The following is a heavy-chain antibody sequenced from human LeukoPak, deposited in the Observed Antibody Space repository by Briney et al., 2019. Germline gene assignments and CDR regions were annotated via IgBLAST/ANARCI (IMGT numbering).Heavy chain of an antibody. V-gene: IGHV4-30-4*01. J-gene: IGHJ4*02. CDR1: GGSISSGDYY. Sequence: PSQTLSLTCTVSGGSISSGDYYWGWIRQPPGKGLEWIGYIYYSGSTSYTPSLKSRVAISVDTSKNQFSLKLSSVTAADTAVYYCARSIASGDYVDYWGQGTLVTVSS. CDR2: IYYSGST. D-gene: IGHD4-17*01. CDR3: ARSIASGDYVDY.